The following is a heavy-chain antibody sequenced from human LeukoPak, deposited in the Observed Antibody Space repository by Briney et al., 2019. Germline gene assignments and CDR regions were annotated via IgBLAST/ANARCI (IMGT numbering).Heavy chain of an antibody. CDR2: ISSSSSYI. CDR3: ARDIRGEGFDAFDI. CDR1: GFTFSSYS. J-gene: IGHJ3*02. D-gene: IGHD3-16*01. Sequence: AGGSLRLSCAASGFTFSSYSMNWVRQAPGKGLEWVSSISSSSSYIYYADSVKGQFTISRDNAKNSLYLQMNSLRAEDTAVYYCARDIRGEGFDAFDIWGQGTMVTVSS. V-gene: IGHV3-21*01.